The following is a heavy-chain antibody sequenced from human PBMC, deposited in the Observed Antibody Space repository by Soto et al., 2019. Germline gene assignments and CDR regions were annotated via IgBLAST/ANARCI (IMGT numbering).Heavy chain of an antibody. J-gene: IGHJ4*02. D-gene: IGHD5-12*01. CDR1: GHKFTDYW. V-gene: IGHV5-51*01. CDR2: IYPGDSDT. CDR3: ASQLRYTGYDYGYDY. Sequence: GESLKISCKESGHKFTDYWIAWVRQKPGQGLEWVGIIYPGDSDTRYGPSFEGLVTISADKSIGTAFLQWNSLRASDTAIYYCASQLRYTGYDYGYDYWGQGTLVPVSS.